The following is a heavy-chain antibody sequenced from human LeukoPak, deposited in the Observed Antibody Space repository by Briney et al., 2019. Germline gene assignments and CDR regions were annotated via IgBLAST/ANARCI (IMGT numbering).Heavy chain of an antibody. D-gene: IGHD3-16*01. Sequence: SETLSLTCTVSGGSINGYYWTWIRQPPGKGLEWIGYIYYSGSTNYNPSLKSRVTLSVHTSKNQLSLRLSSVTAADTAMYYCARRRLGDAFDVWGQGTMVAVSS. V-gene: IGHV4-59*08. CDR2: IYYSGST. J-gene: IGHJ3*01. CDR3: ARRRLGDAFDV. CDR1: GGSINGYY.